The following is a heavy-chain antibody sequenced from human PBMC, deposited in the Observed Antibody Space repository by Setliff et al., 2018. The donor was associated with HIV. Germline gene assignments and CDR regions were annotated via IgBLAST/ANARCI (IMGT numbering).Heavy chain of an antibody. V-gene: IGHV4-59*11. CDR3: AVVRGANY. D-gene: IGHD3-10*01. CDR1: GGSINSHY. CDR2: LNHGETT. J-gene: IGHJ4*02. Sequence: TSETLSLTCTVSGGSINSHYWSWLRQSPGEGLEWIGTLNHGETTYYNPSLKSPVTISADTSTNQFSLKLSSMTAADTAVYFCAVVRGANYWGQGTMVTVSS.